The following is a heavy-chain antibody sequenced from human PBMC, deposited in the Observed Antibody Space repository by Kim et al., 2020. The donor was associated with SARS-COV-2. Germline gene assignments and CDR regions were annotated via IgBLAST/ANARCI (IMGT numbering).Heavy chain of an antibody. CDR2: GNK. J-gene: IGHJ4*02. CDR3: VRGENLDS. V-gene: IGHV1-8*01. Sequence: GNKGYAQKFQGRVNMTRDTSINTAYIDLSSLRSEDTAVYYCVRGENLDSWGQGTLVTVSS.